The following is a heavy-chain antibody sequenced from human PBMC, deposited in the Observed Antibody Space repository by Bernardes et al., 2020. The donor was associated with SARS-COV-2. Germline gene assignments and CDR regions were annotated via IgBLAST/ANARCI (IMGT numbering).Heavy chain of an antibody. D-gene: IGHD6-13*01. J-gene: IGHJ6*02. CDR1: GYTLTELS. CDR3: ATAPTLRSSPPGGYYYYYGMDV. V-gene: IGHV1-24*01. CDR2: FDPEDGET. Sequence: ASVKVSCMVSGYTLTELSMHWVRQAPGKGLEWMGGFDPEDGETIYAQKFQGRVTMTEDTSTDTAYMELSSLRSEDTAVYYCATAPTLRSSPPGGYYYYYGMDVWGQGTTVTVSS.